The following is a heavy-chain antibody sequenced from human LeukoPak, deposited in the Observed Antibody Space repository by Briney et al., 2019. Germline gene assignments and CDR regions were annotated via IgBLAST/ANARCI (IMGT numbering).Heavy chain of an antibody. V-gene: IGHV3-23*01. CDR1: GFTFSSYG. Sequence: GGSLRLSCAASGFTFSSYGMSWVRQAPGKGLEWVSAISGSVGNIYYADSVKGRFTISSDNSKNTLYLQMNSLRAEDTAVYYCAKDGGDSSDYWGQGTLVTVSS. J-gene: IGHJ4*02. CDR2: ISGSVGNI. D-gene: IGHD6-13*01. CDR3: AKDGGDSSDY.